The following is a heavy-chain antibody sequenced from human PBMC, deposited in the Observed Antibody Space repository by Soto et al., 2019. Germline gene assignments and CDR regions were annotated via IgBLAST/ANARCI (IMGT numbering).Heavy chain of an antibody. V-gene: IGHV4-59*08. CDR2: IYYSGST. D-gene: IGHD3-3*01. J-gene: IGHJ6*03. CDR1: GGSISSYY. Sequence: PSETLSLTCTVSGGSISSYYWSWIRQPPGKGLEWIGYIYYSGSTNYNPSLKSRVTISVDTSKNQFSLKLSSVTAADTAVYYCARVADFWSGGGNYYYYMDVWGKGTTVTVSS. CDR3: ARVADFWSGGGNYYYYMDV.